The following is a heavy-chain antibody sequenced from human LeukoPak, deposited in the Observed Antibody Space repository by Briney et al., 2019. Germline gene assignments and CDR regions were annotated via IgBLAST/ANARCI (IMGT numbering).Heavy chain of an antibody. V-gene: IGHV3-7*01. J-gene: IGHJ4*02. Sequence: QSGGSLRLPCAASGFTFNRYWMSWVRQGPGKGLEWVANINEDGSEKQYVDSVKGRLTISRDNAKNSVSLQMNNLRAGDTAIYYCARFLDYNVLTGYSEPLGFDYWGQGTLVTVSS. CDR1: GFTFNRYW. CDR3: ARFLDYNVLTGYSEPLGFDY. D-gene: IGHD3-9*01. CDR2: INEDGSEK.